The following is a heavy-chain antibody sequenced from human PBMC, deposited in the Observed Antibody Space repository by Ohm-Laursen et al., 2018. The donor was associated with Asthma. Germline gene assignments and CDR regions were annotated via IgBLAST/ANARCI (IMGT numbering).Heavy chain of an antibody. Sequence: SLRLSCSASGFTFDDYGMHWVRQAPGRGLEWVSGISWNSGGIGYADSVKGRYTISRDNAKNSLYLQMNSLRPDDTAFYYCTKGRLSIVGTNFDYWGQGTQVTVSS. J-gene: IGHJ4*02. CDR2: ISWNSGGI. CDR3: TKGRLSIVGTNFDY. D-gene: IGHD5-12*01. V-gene: IGHV3-9*01. CDR1: GFTFDDYG.